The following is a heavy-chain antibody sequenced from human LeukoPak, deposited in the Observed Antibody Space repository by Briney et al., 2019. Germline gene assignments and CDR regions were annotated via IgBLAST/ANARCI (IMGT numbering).Heavy chain of an antibody. CDR1: GYTFTGYY. J-gene: IGHJ4*02. D-gene: IGHD3-10*01. Sequence: GASVKVSCKASGYTFTGYYMHWVRQAPGQGLEWMGWINPNSGGTNYAQKFQGRVTITRNTSISTAYMELSSLRSEDTAVYYCAKDSYGSGYLHTLPDYWGQGTLVTVSS. CDR2: INPNSGGT. V-gene: IGHV1-2*02. CDR3: AKDSYGSGYLHTLPDY.